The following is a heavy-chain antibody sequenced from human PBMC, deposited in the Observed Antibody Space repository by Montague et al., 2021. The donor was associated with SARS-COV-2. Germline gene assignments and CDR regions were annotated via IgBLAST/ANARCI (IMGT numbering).Heavy chain of an antibody. J-gene: IGHJ4*02. V-gene: IGHV4-4*02. CDR2: IYHTGTT. CDR1: GDSISTDNW. D-gene: IGHD6-19*01. Sequence: SETLSLTCIVSGDSISTDNWWTCVHLPPGKGLERVEDIYHTGTTKYKPPLKSRTIMSVVKSWNQFSLMLTSVTAADTACYYYAGKGSGWSDLAYWGQGTLVTVSS. CDR3: AGKGSGWSDLAY.